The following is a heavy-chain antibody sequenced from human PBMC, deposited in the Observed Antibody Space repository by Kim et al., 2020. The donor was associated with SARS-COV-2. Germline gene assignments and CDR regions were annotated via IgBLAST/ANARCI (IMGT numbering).Heavy chain of an antibody. CDR2: IHYTGTT. Sequence: SETLSLTCTVSDDYIRSGDYHWSWIRQPPGKGLEWIGNIHYTGTTRYNPSLKSRFTISIDTSKNQFSLMVTSVTAADTAVYYCARAYFDWWFAPWGQGAPVTASS. CDR1: DDYIRSGDYH. CDR3: ARAYFDWWFAP. D-gene: IGHD3-9*01. V-gene: IGHV4-30-4*01. J-gene: IGHJ5*02.